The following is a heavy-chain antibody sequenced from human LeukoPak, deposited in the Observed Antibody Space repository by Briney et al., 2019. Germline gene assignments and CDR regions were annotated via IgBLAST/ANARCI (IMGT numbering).Heavy chain of an antibody. CDR2: ISSSSSTI. V-gene: IGHV3-48*01. CDR3: ARESPRGGPDY. D-gene: IGHD3-10*01. CDR1: GFTFSSYS. Sequence: GGSLRLSCAASGFTFSSYSMNWVRQAPGEGLEWVSYISSSSSTIYYADSVKGRFTISRDNAKNSLYLQMNSLRAEDTAVHYCARESPRGGPDYWGQGTLVTVSS. J-gene: IGHJ4*02.